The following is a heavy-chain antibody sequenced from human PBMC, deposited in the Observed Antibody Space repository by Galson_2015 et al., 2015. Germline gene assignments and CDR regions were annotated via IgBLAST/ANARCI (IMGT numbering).Heavy chain of an antibody. V-gene: IGHV1-46*01. Sequence: SVKVSCKASGYTFTSYDINWVRQAPGQGLEWMGIINPSGGPTSYAQQFQGRVTMTRDTSTSTVFMELSSLRSEDTAVYYCARGIVGATYYYYGMDVWGQGTTVTVSS. D-gene: IGHD1-26*01. CDR3: ARGIVGATYYYYGMDV. J-gene: IGHJ6*02. CDR1: GYTFTSYD. CDR2: INPSGGPT.